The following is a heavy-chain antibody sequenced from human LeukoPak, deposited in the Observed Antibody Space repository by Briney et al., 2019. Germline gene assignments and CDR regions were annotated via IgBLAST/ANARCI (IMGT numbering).Heavy chain of an antibody. V-gene: IGHV1-18*01. CDR1: GYIFTSYG. Sequence: GASVKVSCKASGYIFTSYGIIWVRQAPGQGLQWMGWISAHNGNTNYAQNLQGNVTMNTDTFPSTVHMELRSLRSDDTAVYYCARAQTTLLLDYWGQGTLVTVSS. CDR3: ARAQTTLLLDY. CDR2: ISAHNGNT. D-gene: IGHD4-11*01. J-gene: IGHJ4*02.